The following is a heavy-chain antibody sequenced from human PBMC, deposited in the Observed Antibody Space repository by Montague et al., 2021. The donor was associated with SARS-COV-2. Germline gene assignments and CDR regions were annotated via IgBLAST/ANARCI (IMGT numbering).Heavy chain of an antibody. D-gene: IGHD2-8*01. J-gene: IGHJ4*02. CDR2: ISYTGST. Sequence: SETLSLTCTVSGGSISSLDYYWGWIRQPPGKGLEWIGSISYTGSTHYNPSLRSRVSISMDTSKNHFSLSLSSVTAADTAVYFCARQFPSYCATKKCYAYCFDDWGQGTLVTVSS. CDR1: GGSISSLDYY. V-gene: IGHV4-39*01. CDR3: ARQFPSYCATKKCYAYCFDD.